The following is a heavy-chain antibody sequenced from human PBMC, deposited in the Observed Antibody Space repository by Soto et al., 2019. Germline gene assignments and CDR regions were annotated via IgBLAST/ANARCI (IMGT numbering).Heavy chain of an antibody. CDR2: INHSGST. V-gene: IGHV4-34*01. CDR1: GGSFSGYY. Sequence: SETLSLTCAVYGGSFSGYYWSWIRQPPGKGLEWIGEINHSGSTNYNPPLKSRVTISVDTSKNQFSLKLSSVTAADTAVYYCARVAEGAMTTVTDAFDIWGQGTMVTVSS. CDR3: ARVAEGAMTTVTDAFDI. D-gene: IGHD4-17*01. J-gene: IGHJ3*02.